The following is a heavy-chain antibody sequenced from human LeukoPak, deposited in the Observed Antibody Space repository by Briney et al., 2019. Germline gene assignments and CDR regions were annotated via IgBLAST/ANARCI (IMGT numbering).Heavy chain of an antibody. Sequence: PGGSLRLSCAASGFTFSDYYMSWIRQAPGRGLEWLSYISNTGSAMYYADSVKCRFTISRDNAKNSLYLQMNSLTAEDTAIYYCASDSSGYFGPWGQGTLVTVSS. J-gene: IGHJ5*02. D-gene: IGHD3-22*01. CDR2: ISNTGSAM. V-gene: IGHV3-11*01. CDR1: GFTFSDYY. CDR3: ASDSSGYFGP.